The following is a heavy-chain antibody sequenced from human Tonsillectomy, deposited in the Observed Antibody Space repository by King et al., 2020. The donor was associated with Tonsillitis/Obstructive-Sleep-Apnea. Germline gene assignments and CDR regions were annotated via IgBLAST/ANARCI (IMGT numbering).Heavy chain of an antibody. J-gene: IGHJ4*02. CDR1: GFSLSTSGVG. CDR3: AHGAQYYYDSSGYYGYYFDY. Sequence: ITLKESGPTLVKPTQTLTLTCTFSGFSLSTSGVGVGWIRQPPGKALEWLALIYWDDGKRYSPSLKSRLTITKDTSKNQVVLTMTNMDPVDTATYYCAHGAQYYYDSSGYYGYYFDYWGQGTLVTVSS. CDR2: IYWDDGK. V-gene: IGHV2-5*02. D-gene: IGHD3-22*01.